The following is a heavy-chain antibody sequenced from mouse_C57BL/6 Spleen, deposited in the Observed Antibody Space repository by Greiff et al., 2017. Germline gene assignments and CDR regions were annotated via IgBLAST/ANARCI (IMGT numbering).Heavy chain of an antibody. CDR1: GFNIKDDY. D-gene: IGHD2-1*01. CDR2: IDHENGDT. J-gene: IGHJ1*03. Sequence: EVQLQQSGAELVRPGASVKLSCTASGFNIKDDYMHWVKQRPEQGLEWIGWIDHENGDTEYASKFQGKATITADTSSNTAYLQLSSLTSEDTAVYYCTTPYGNYGYFDVWGTGTTVTVSS. V-gene: IGHV14-4*01. CDR3: TTPYGNYGYFDV.